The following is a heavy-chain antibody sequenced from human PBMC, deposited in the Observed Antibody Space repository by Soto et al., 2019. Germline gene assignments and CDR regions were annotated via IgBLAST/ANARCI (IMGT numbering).Heavy chain of an antibody. CDR3: ARGILTGYQYYYYDGMDV. V-gene: IGHV1-69*01. J-gene: IGHJ6*02. Sequence: QVQLVQSGAEVKKPGSSVKVSCKASGGTFSSYAISWVRQAPGQGLEWMGGIIPIFGTANYAQKFQGRVTINADESTSTAYMELSSLRSEDTAVYYCARGILTGYQYYYYDGMDVWGQGTTVTVSS. CDR2: IIPIFGTA. D-gene: IGHD3-9*01. CDR1: GGTFSSYA.